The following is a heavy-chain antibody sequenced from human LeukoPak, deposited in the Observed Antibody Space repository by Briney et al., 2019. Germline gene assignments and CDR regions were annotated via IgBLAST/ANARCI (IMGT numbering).Heavy chain of an antibody. J-gene: IGHJ5*02. V-gene: IGHV4-34*01. Sequence: PSETLSLTCAVYGGSFSGYYWSWIRQPPGKGLEWIGEINHSGSTNYNPSLKSRVTISVDTSKNQFSLKLSSVTAADTAVYYCARGPLGGMLYVPPLRGWFDPWGQGTLVTVSS. CDR1: GGSFSGYY. CDR2: INHSGST. CDR3: ARGPLGGMLYVPPLRGWFDP. D-gene: IGHD2-8*01.